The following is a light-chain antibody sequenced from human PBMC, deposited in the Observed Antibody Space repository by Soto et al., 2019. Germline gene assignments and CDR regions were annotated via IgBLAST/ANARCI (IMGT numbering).Light chain of an antibody. Sequence: EIVLTQSPATLSLSPGERATLSCRASQSVSSYLAWYQQKPVQAPRLLIYDASNRATGIPARFSGSGSGTEFTLTSSSLEPEDFAVYYCQQRSNWPPTFGGGTKVEIK. J-gene: IGKJ4*01. CDR3: QQRSNWPPT. CDR1: QSVSSY. CDR2: DAS. V-gene: IGKV3-11*01.